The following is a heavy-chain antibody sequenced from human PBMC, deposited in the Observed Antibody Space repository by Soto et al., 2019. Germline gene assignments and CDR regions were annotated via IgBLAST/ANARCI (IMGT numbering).Heavy chain of an antibody. J-gene: IGHJ6*02. CDR1: GGTFSSYA. CDR3: ARDYHDYGDYEAQKNYYYYGMDV. D-gene: IGHD4-17*01. Sequence: SVKVSCKASGGTFSSYAISWVRQAPGQGLEWMGGIIPIFGTANYAQKFQGRVTITADESTSTAYMELSSLRSEDTAVYYCARDYHDYGDYEAQKNYYYYGMDVWGQGTTVTVSS. CDR2: IIPIFGTA. V-gene: IGHV1-69*13.